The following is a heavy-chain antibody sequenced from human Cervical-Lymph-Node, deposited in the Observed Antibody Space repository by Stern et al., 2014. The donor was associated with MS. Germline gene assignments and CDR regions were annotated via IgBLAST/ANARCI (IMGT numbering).Heavy chain of an antibody. J-gene: IGHJ6*02. V-gene: IGHV3-30*18. CDR2: ISYDGSNK. CDR1: GFTFSSYG. D-gene: IGHD6-6*01. Sequence: QEQLVQSGGGVVQPGRSLRLSCAASGFTFSSYGMHWVRQAPGQGLEWVAIISYDGSNKYYADSVKGRFTISRDNSKNTLYLQMNSLRAEDTAVYYCAKGYSSSSALYYYYGMDVWGQGTTVTVSS. CDR3: AKGYSSSSALYYYYGMDV.